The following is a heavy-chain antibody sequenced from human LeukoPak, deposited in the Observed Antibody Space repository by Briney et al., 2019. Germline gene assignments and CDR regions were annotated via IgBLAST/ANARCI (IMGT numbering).Heavy chain of an antibody. J-gene: IGHJ5*02. CDR3: ARGGPYYDSTNKWFDP. CDR1: GGTFSNYT. CDR2: INPILGIA. D-gene: IGHD3-22*01. V-gene: IGHV1-69*02. Sequence: SVKVSCKASGGTFSNYTISGVRQAPGQGLDWMGSINPILGIANYAQKLQDRVTITADKSTSTAYMELSSLRSEDTAVYFCARGGPYYDSTNKWFDPWGQGTLITVSS.